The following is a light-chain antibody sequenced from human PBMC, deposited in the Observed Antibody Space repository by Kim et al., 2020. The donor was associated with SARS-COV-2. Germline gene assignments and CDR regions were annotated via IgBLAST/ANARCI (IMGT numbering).Light chain of an antibody. CDR2: STN. J-gene: IGLJ2*01. CDR3: VLYMGGGIVL. CDR1: SGSVSTSYY. Sequence: QAVVTQEPSFSVSPGGTVTLTCGLSSGSVSTSYYPSWYQQTPGQAPRTLIYSTNTSSSGVPDRFSGSILGNKAALTITGAQAEDESDYYCVLYMGGGIVLFGGGTQLTVL. V-gene: IGLV8-61*01.